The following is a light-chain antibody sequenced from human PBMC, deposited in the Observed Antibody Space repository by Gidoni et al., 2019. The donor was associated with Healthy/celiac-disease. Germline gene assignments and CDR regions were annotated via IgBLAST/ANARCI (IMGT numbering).Light chain of an antibody. Sequence: IVLTQSPATLSLSPGERATLSCRASQSVSSYLAWYQQKPGQAPRLLIYDASNSATGIPARFSGSGSGTDFTLTISSLEPEDFAVYYCQQRSNWPPTWTFXQXTKVEIK. CDR3: QQRSNWPPTWT. V-gene: IGKV3-11*01. J-gene: IGKJ1*01. CDR1: QSVSSY. CDR2: DAS.